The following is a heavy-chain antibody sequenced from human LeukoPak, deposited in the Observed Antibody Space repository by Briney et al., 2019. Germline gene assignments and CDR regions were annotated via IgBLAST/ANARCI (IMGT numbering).Heavy chain of an antibody. CDR2: INHSGST. V-gene: IGHV4-34*01. Sequence: SETLSLTCAVYGGSFSGYYWSWIRQPPGKGLEWIREINHSGSTNYNPSLKSRVTISVDTSKNQFSLKLSSVTAADTAVYYCARVKIWGSYRYDYWGQGTLVTVSS. CDR3: ARVKIWGSYRYDY. J-gene: IGHJ4*02. CDR1: GGSFSGYY. D-gene: IGHD3-16*02.